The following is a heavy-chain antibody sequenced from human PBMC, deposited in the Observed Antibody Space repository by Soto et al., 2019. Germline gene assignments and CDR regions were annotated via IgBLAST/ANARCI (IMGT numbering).Heavy chain of an antibody. CDR3: ARLQPAAGDNDLTFDY. CDR1: GYSFTSYW. CDR2: IDPRDSYT. D-gene: IGHD6-13*01. J-gene: IGHJ4*02. Sequence: EVQLVQSGAKVKKPGESLRISCKGSGYSFTSYWISWVRQMPGKGLEWMGRIDPRDSYTNYSPSFQGHVTISADKSISTAYLQWSSLKASDTAMYYCARLQPAAGDNDLTFDYWGQGTLVTVSS. V-gene: IGHV5-10-1*01.